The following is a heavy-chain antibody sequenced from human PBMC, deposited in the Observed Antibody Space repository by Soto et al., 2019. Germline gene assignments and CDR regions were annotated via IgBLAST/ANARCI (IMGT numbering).Heavy chain of an antibody. J-gene: IGHJ5*02. CDR2: ISGSGGST. V-gene: IGHV3-23*01. CDR3: AKKGGANWCDP. CDR1: GLTFSSYA. D-gene: IGHD4-17*01. Sequence: EVQLLESGGGLVQPGGSLRLSCAASGLTFSSYAMSWVRQDPGKGLEWVSAISGSGGSTYYADSVKGRFTISRDNSKDTLYLQMNSLRAEETAVDYCAKKGGANWCDPWGQGSLCTFAS.